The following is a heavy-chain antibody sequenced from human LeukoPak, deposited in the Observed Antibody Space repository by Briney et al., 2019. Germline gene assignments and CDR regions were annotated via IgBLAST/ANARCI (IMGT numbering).Heavy chain of an antibody. J-gene: IGHJ1*01. CDR2: IFYSGST. V-gene: IGHV4-39*01. CDR3: ARTVGEPGAEYFQH. D-gene: IGHD3-10*01. Sequence: SETLSLTRTVSGGXISTSRYYWGWIRQPPGKWLEWIGSIFYSGSTYYNPSLKSRVTISVDTSKKQFSLKLSSVTAADTAVYYCARTVGEPGAEYFQHWGQGTLVTVSS. CDR1: GGXISTSRYY.